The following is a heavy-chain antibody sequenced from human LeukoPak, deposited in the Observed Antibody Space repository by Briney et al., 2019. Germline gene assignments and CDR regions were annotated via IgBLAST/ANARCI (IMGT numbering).Heavy chain of an antibody. CDR3: ARVSYDILTGYSGDDAFDI. CDR1: GFTFSSYW. CDR2: IKQDGSEK. J-gene: IGHJ3*02. D-gene: IGHD3-9*01. V-gene: IGHV3-7*03. Sequence: PGGSLRLSCAASGFTFSSYWMSWVRQAPGKGLEGVANIKQDGSEKYYVDSVKGRFTISRDNAKNSLYLQMNSLRAEDTAVYYCARVSYDILTGYSGDDAFDIWGQGTMVTVSS.